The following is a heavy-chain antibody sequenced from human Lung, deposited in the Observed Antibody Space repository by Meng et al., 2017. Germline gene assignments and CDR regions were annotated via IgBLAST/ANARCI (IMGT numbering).Heavy chain of an antibody. D-gene: IGHD2-21*01. V-gene: IGHV4-34*02. CDR2: IIDSGST. CDR3: TGVGHKNWFDS. J-gene: IGHJ5*01. Sequence: QVQLQQWGAGLLKPSAPRSLSCAVYGGSFSGLYWSWIRQPPGKGLEWIGEIIDSGSTNYNPSLKSRVTISVDTSKNQFSLRVTSVTPEDTAVYYCTGVGHKNWFDSWGQGTLVTVSS. CDR1: GGSFSGLY.